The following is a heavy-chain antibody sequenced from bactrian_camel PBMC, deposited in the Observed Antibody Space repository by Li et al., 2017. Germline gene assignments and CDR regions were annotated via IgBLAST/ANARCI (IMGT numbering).Heavy chain of an antibody. CDR2: IYHGADST. CDR1: GIISSLYC. J-gene: IGHJ4*01. CDR3: AAAWYGNWYEKSNLLWTEYNY. V-gene: IGHV3S54*01. D-gene: IGHD6*01. Sequence: HVQLVESGGGSVQAGGSLTLSCAASGIISSLYCMVWFRQVPEKPREAVAAIYHGADSTYYADSVKGRFTISRDNAKNTLYLQMNSLKPEDSAMYYCAAAWYGNWYEKSNLLWTEYNYWGQGTQVTVS.